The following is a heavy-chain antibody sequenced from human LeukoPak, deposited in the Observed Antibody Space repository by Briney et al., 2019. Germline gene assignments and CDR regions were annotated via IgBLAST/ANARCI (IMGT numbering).Heavy chain of an antibody. CDR3: ARNDFDFDY. CDR2: ISSSTSNI. J-gene: IGHJ4*02. CDR1: GFTFSSYG. V-gene: IGHV3-21*01. D-gene: IGHD2-21*02. Sequence: PGGSLRLSCAASGFTFSSYGMTWGRQAPGKGLEWVSSISSSTSNIYYAGSVKGRFTISRDNAKNSLYLQMNSLRDEDTAVYYCARNDFDFDYWGQGTVVTVSS.